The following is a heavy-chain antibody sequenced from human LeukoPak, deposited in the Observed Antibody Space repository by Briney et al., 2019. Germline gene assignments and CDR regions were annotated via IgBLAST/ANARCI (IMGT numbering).Heavy chain of an antibody. J-gene: IGHJ5*02. D-gene: IGHD3-9*01. V-gene: IGHV1-2*02. CDR2: INPNSGGT. CDR3: ARDRGDDINWFDP. Sequence: GASVKVSCKACGYTFTGYYMHWVRQAPGQGLEWMGWINPNSGGTNYAQKFQGRVTMTRDTSISTAYMQLSRLRSDDTAVYYCARDRGDDINWFDPWGQGTLVTF. CDR1: GYTFTGYY.